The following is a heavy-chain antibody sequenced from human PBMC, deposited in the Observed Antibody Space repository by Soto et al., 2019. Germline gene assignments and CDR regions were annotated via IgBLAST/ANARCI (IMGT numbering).Heavy chain of an antibody. D-gene: IGHD6-13*01. CDR2: IVPIYRTA. J-gene: IGHJ4*02. CDR1: GGTFSSYR. CDR3: VRDSGAKLSRS. Sequence: QVQLVQSGAEVKKPGSSVNVSCKASGGTFSSYRINWVRQAPGQGLEWVGGIVPIYRTADYAQKFQGRVTITADESARTSYMELRSLKSQDTAVYYCVRDSGAKLSRSWGQGTLVTVSS. V-gene: IGHV1-69*01.